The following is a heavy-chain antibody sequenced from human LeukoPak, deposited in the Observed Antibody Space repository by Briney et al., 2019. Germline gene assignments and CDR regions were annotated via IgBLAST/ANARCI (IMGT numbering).Heavy chain of an antibody. D-gene: IGHD3-22*01. J-gene: IGHJ4*02. CDR3: AKDLDNVFYDSSGIFDY. CDR2: ISGSGGST. CDR1: GFTFSSYA. V-gene: IGHV3-23*01. Sequence: GGSLRLSCAASGFTFSSYAMSWVRQAPGKGLEWVSAISGSGGSTYYADSVKGRFTISRDNSKNTLYLQMNSLRAEDTAVYYCAKDLDNVFYDSSGIFDYLVQGTLVTVSS.